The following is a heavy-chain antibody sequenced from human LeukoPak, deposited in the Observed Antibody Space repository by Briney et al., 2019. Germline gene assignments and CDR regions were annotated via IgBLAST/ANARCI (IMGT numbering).Heavy chain of an antibody. V-gene: IGHV1-2*02. Sequence: ASVKVSCKASRYTFTGYYMHWVRQAPGQGLEWMGWINPHSGGTNYAQEFQGRVTMTRDTSISTAYMELSSLRPDDTAVYSCARGVTARGFYYYMDIWGNGTTVTISS. CDR2: INPHSGGT. CDR1: RYTFTGYY. D-gene: IGHD2-21*02. CDR3: ARGVTARGFYYYMDI. J-gene: IGHJ6*03.